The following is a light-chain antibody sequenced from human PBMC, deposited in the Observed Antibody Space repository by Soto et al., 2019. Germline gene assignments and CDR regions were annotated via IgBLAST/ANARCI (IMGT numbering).Light chain of an antibody. V-gene: IGLV2-14*01. CDR3: SSFTGSSTLVV. Sequence: QSALTQPDSVSGSPGQSISISCTGTSSDIGRYKLVSWYQQHPGKAPKLMIYDVTSRPSGVSNRFSGSKSGNTASLTISGLQAEDEADYYCSSFTGSSTLVVFGGGTKLTVL. CDR1: SSDIGRYKL. CDR2: DVT. J-gene: IGLJ2*01.